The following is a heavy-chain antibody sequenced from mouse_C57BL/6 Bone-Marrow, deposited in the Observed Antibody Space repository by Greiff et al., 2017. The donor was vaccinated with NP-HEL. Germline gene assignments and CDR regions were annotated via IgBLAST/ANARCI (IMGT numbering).Heavy chain of an antibody. J-gene: IGHJ4*01. V-gene: IGHV5-6*01. CDR2: ISSGGSYP. D-gene: IGHD1-1*01. Sequence: EVKLMESGGDLVKPGGSLKLSCAASGFTFSRYGMSWVRQTPDKRLEWVATISSGGSYPYYPYSVKVQFTISRDNAKNTLYLQMSSLKSEDTAMYYCATLRFAMDYWGQGTSVTVSS. CDR3: ATLRFAMDY. CDR1: GFTFSRYG.